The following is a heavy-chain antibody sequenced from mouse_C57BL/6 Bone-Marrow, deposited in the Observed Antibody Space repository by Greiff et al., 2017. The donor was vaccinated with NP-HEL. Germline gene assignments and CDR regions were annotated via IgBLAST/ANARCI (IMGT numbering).Heavy chain of an antibody. CDR2: INPYNGGT. CDR3: ALVATDWYFDV. V-gene: IGHV1-19*01. J-gene: IGHJ1*03. D-gene: IGHD1-1*01. CDR1: GYTFTDYY. Sequence: VQLKESGPVLVKPGASVKMSCKASGYTFTDYYMNWVKQSHGKSLEWIGVINPYNGGTSYNQKFKGKATLTVDKSSSTAYMELNSLTSEDSAVYYCALVATDWYFDVWGTGTTVTVSS.